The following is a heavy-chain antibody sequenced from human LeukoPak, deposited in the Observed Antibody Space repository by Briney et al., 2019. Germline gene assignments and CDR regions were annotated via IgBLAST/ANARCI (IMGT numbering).Heavy chain of an antibody. CDR1: GFTFSSYA. Sequence: PGGSLRLSSAASGFTFSSYAMSWVRQAPGKGLEWVSSISTSVDRTSYADSVKGRFTISRDNSKNTLSLQMNSLRAEDTAVYFCAKGYHFDCWGQGTLVTVSS. V-gene: IGHV3-23*01. D-gene: IGHD3-16*02. J-gene: IGHJ4*02. CDR3: AKGYHFDC. CDR2: ISTSVDRT.